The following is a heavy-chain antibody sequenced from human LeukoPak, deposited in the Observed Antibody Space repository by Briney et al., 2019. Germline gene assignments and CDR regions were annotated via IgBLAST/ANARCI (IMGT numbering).Heavy chain of an antibody. V-gene: IGHV3-21*01. CDR1: GFTFSSYS. D-gene: IGHD2/OR15-2a*01. CDR2: ISSSSSYI. J-gene: IGHJ6*04. CDR3: AKASRAPFQYYYYYGMDV. Sequence: GGSLRLSCAASGFTFSSYSMNWVRQAPGKGLEWVSSISSSSSYIYYADSVKGRFTISRDNAKNSLYLQMNSLRAEDTAVYYCAKASRAPFQYYYYYGMDVWGKGTTVTVSS.